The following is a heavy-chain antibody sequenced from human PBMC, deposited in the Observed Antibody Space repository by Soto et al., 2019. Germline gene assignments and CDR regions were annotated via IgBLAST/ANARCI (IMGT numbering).Heavy chain of an antibody. CDR3: GRVVLKEGSILTNYFYRIEV. D-gene: IGHD2-2*01. CDR2: IDYSGST. CDR1: GGSVSGGYYY. J-gene: IGHJ6*02. Sequence: SETLSLTCTVSGGSVSGGYYYWSWIRQPPGKGLEWIGYIDYSGSTNYNSSLKRRVTMSVDTSKKQFSLKLSSVTAADTDVYCRGRVVLKEGSILTNYFYRIEVLGPGNTVTLSS. V-gene: IGHV4-61*01.